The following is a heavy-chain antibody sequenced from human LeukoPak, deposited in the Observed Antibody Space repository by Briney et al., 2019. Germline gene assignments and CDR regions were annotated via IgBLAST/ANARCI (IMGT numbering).Heavy chain of an antibody. J-gene: IGHJ4*02. CDR1: GFTFSDYY. D-gene: IGHD2-8*02. CDR2: ISGRGSTL. CDR3: ARDKGPWSFDS. Sequence: GGSLRLSCAASGFTFSDYYMSWIRQAPGKGLEWVSNISGRGSTLYYADSVKGRFTISRDNAANSLYLQMNSLRADDTAIYYCARDKGPWSFDSWGQGTLVTVSS. V-gene: IGHV3-11*01.